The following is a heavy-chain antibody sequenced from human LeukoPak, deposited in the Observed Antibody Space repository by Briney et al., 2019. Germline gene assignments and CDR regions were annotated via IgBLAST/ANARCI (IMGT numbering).Heavy chain of an antibody. CDR2: INHSGST. V-gene: IGHV4-34*01. CDR3: ARVRKQQLVRGWFDP. Sequence: PSETLSLTCAVYGGSFSGHYWSWIRQPPGKGLEWIGEINHSGSTNYNPSLKSRVTISVDTSKNQFSLKLSSVTAADTAVYYCARVRKQQLVRGWFDPWGQGTLVTVSS. D-gene: IGHD6-13*01. CDR1: GGSFSGHY. J-gene: IGHJ5*02.